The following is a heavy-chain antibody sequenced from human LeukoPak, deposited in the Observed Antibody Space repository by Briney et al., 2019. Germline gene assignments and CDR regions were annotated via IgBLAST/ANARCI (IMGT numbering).Heavy chain of an antibody. J-gene: IGHJ6*02. CDR2: IYHSGST. CDR1: GGSISSSSHY. D-gene: IGHD2-15*01. V-gene: IGHV4-39*07. Sequence: PSETLSLTCTVSGGSISSSSHYWGWIRQPPGKGLEWIGSIYHSGSTYYNPSLKSRVSISVDTSKNQFSLKVSSVTAADTAVYYCARVRGYCSSGSCGMDVWGQGTTVTVSS. CDR3: ARVRGYCSSGSCGMDV.